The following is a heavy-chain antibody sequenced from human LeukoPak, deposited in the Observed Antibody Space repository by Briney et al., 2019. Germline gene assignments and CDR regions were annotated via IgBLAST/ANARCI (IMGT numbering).Heavy chain of an antibody. CDR2: IYSGGST. CDR1: GFTVSSNY. J-gene: IGHJ4*02. D-gene: IGHD2-15*01. CDR3: ARTDRSGGSCYDRSFDY. V-gene: IGHV3-66*01. Sequence: GGSLRLSCAASGFTVSSNYMSWVRQAPGKGLEWVSVIYSGGSTYYADSVKGRFTISRDNSKNTLYLQMNSLRAEDTAVYYCARTDRSGGSCYDRSFDYWGQGTLVTVSS.